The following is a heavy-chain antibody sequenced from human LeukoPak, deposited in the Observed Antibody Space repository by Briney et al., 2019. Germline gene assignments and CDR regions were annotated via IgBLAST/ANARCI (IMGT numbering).Heavy chain of an antibody. CDR2: IRYDGSNK. J-gene: IGHJ4*02. D-gene: IGHD3-10*01. Sequence: GGSLRLSCAASGFTFSSYGMHWVRQAPGKGLEWVAFIRYDGSNKYYADSVKGRFTISRDNAKNTLYLQMNSLRAEDTAVYYCARGYYGSGSPPDYWGQGTLVTVS. CDR1: GFTFSSYG. CDR3: ARGYYGSGSPPDY. V-gene: IGHV3-30*02.